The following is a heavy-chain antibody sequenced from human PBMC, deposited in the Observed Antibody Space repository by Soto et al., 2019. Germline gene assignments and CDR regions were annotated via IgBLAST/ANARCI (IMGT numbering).Heavy chain of an antibody. D-gene: IGHD2-2*01. CDR3: VSGSGYCSSTSCYVDAFDI. V-gene: IGHV1-69*13. CDR1: GGTFSSYA. J-gene: IGHJ3*02. Sequence: SVKVSCKASGGTFSSYAISWVRQAPGQGLEWMGGIIPIFGTANYAQKFQGRVTITADESTSTAYMELSSLRSEDTAVYYCVSGSGYCSSTSCYVDAFDIWGQGTMVTV. CDR2: IIPIFGTA.